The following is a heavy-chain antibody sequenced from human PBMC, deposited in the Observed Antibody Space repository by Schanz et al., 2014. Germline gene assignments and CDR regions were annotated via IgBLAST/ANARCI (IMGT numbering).Heavy chain of an antibody. Sequence: QVQLVQSGAEVKKPGASVKVSCKASGYTFTRYYIHWVRQAPGQGLEWMGIINPGGGSTNYAQKFQGRVTMTSDTSTSTVYMEMSSLRSDDTAVYYCARGDSGTWNRGWFDPWGQGTLVTVSS. CDR2: INPGGGST. CDR1: GYTFTRYY. CDR3: ARGDSGTWNRGWFDP. J-gene: IGHJ5*02. D-gene: IGHD1-26*01. V-gene: IGHV1-46*01.